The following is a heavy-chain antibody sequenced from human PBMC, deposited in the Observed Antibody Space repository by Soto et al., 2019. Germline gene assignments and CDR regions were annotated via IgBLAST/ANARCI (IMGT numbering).Heavy chain of an antibody. CDR3: ASVHEYSSSSSPFDP. CDR2: ISSSSSYI. Sequence: GESLKISCAASGFTFSSYSMNWVRQAPGKGLEWVSSISSSSSYIYYADSVKGRFTISRDNAKNSLYLQMNSLRAEDTAVYYCASVHEYSSSSSPFDPWGQGTLVTVSS. J-gene: IGHJ5*02. D-gene: IGHD6-6*01. CDR1: GFTFSSYS. V-gene: IGHV3-21*01.